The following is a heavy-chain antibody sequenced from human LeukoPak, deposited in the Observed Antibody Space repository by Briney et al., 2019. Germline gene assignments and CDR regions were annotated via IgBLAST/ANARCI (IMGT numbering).Heavy chain of an antibody. J-gene: IGHJ2*01. CDR2: IYTSGST. CDR1: GGSISSGGYY. D-gene: IGHD3-3*01. V-gene: IGHV4-61*02. Sequence: PSETLSLTCTVSGGSISSGGYYWSWIRQPAGKGLEWIGRIYTSGSTNYNPSLKSRITMSVDTSKNEFSLKLSSVTAADTAVYYCAREILISNYDSFPFDLWGRGTLVTVSS. CDR3: AREILISNYDSFPFDL.